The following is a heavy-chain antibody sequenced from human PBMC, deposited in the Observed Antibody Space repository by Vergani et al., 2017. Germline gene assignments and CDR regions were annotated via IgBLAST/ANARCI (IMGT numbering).Heavy chain of an antibody. V-gene: IGHV3-NL1*01. CDR3: AGGLLWGLS. Sequence: QVQLVESGGGVVQPGRSLRLSCAASGFTFSSYAMHWVRQAPGKGLEWVAVIYSGGSTYYADSVKGRFTISRDNSKNTLYLQMNSLRAEDTAVYYCAGGLLWGLSWGQGTLVTVSS. J-gene: IGHJ5*02. CDR2: IYSGGST. D-gene: IGHD3-10*01. CDR1: GFTFSSYA.